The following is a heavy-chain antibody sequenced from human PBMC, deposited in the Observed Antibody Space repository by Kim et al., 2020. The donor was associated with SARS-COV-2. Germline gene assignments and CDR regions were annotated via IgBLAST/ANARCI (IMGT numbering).Heavy chain of an antibody. Sequence: NYNPSLKSRVTISVDTSKNQFSLKLSSVTAADTAVYYCARDRPMTGYFDYWGQGTLVTVSS. D-gene: IGHD3-9*01. J-gene: IGHJ4*02. CDR3: ARDRPMTGYFDY. V-gene: IGHV4-59*01.